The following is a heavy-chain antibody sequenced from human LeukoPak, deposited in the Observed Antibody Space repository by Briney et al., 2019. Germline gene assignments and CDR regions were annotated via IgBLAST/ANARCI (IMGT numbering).Heavy chain of an antibody. CDR2: IYTSGST. Sequence: PSETLSLTCTVSGGSISSYYWSWIRQPPGKGLEWIGYIYTSGSTNYNPSLKSRVTISVDTSKNQFSLKLSSVTAADTAVYYCARFQGSGYYAFDIWGQGTMVTVSS. D-gene: IGHD3-22*01. J-gene: IGHJ3*02. V-gene: IGHV4-4*09. CDR1: GGSISSYY. CDR3: ARFQGSGYYAFDI.